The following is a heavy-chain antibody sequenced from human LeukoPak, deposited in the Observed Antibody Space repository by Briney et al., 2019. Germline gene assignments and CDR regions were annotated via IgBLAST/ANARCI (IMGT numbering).Heavy chain of an antibody. CDR1: GFTFSSYG. Sequence: GGSLRLSCAASGFTFSSYGMHWVRQAPGKGLEWVAVIWYDGSNKYYADSVKGRFTISRDNSKNTLYLQMNSLRAEDTAVYYCARDDPYDSSGYFDYWGQGTLVTVSS. J-gene: IGHJ4*02. CDR3: ARDDPYDSSGYFDY. CDR2: IWYDGSNK. V-gene: IGHV3-33*01. D-gene: IGHD3-22*01.